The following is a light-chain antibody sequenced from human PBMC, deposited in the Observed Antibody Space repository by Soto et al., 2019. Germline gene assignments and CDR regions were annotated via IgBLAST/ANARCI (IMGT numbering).Light chain of an antibody. CDR1: QSVSSN. CDR2: GAS. V-gene: IGKV3-15*01. Sequence: EIVMTQSPATLSVSPGERATLSRRASQSVSSNLAWYQQKPGQAPRLLIDGASTRATGIPARFSGSGSGTEFTLTISSLQSEDFAVYYCQQYHNWPITFGQGTRLEIK. J-gene: IGKJ5*01. CDR3: QQYHNWPIT.